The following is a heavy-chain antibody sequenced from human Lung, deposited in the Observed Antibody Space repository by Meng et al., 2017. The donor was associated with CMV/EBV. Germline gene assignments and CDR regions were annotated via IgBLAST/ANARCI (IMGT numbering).Heavy chain of an antibody. CDR2: IYTGGIT. CDR3: ARDLRPSGGGMDV. Sequence: GGSLRLSCAASGFSVNSNFMNWVRQAPGKGLEWVSVIYTGGITYYADSVKGRFTISRDNSKNTVHLQMNNLRPGDTAVYYCARDLRPSGGGMDVWGQGNTVTVSS. CDR1: GFSVNSNF. J-gene: IGHJ6*01. V-gene: IGHV3-53*01. D-gene: IGHD2-8*02.